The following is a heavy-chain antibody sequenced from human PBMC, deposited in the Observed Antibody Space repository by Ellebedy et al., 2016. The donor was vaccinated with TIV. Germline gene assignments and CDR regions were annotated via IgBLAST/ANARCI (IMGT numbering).Heavy chain of an antibody. V-gene: IGHV1-46*01. D-gene: IGHD3-10*01. CDR1: GYTLTTYF. CDR3: AKGSFPFGDKSERIYSFQY. Sequence: AASVKVSCKASGYTLTTYFMNWVRQAPGQGLEWMGIINPRSGSTNYAQKFQGRVAMTSDTSTSTVYMDLSSLRSEDTAVYYCAKGSFPFGDKSERIYSFQYWGQGTLVTVSS. CDR2: INPRSGST. J-gene: IGHJ4*02.